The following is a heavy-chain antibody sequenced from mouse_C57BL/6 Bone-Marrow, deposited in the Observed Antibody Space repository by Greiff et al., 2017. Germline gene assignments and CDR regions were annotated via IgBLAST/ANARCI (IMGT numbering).Heavy chain of an antibody. CDR1: GYTFTSYG. Sequence: QVQLQQSGAELARPGASVKLSCKASGYTFTSYGISWVKQRTGQGLEWIGEIYPRSGNTYYNEKFKGKATLTADKSSSTAYMELRSLTSEDSAVYFCARSRRDYYYGSSHYVDYWGQGTTLTVSS. CDR2: IYPRSGNT. D-gene: IGHD1-1*01. V-gene: IGHV1-81*01. J-gene: IGHJ2*01. CDR3: ARSRRDYYYGSSHYVDY.